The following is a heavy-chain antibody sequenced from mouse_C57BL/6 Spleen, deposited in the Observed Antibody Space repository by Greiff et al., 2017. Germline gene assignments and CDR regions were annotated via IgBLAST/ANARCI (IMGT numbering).Heavy chain of an antibody. CDR3: ASLSIYYGMAY. CDR2: IWSGGST. CDR1: GFSLTSYG. Sequence: QVQLQQSGPGLVQPSQSLSITCTVSGFSLTSYGVHWVRQSPGKGLEWLGVIWSGGSTDYNAAFISRLSISKDNSKSQVFFKMNSLQADDTAIYYCASLSIYYGMAYWGQGTTLTVSS. V-gene: IGHV2-2*01. J-gene: IGHJ2*01. D-gene: IGHD2-1*01.